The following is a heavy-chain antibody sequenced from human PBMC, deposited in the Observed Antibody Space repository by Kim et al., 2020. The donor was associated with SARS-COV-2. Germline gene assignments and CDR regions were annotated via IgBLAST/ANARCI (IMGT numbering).Heavy chain of an antibody. CDR3: ARRPSSFRATEYYFDY. J-gene: IGHJ4*02. D-gene: IGHD6-13*01. V-gene: IGHV4-39*01. Sequence: SGTLSLTCTVSGGSISSSSYYWGWIRQPPGKGLEWIGSIYYSGSTYYNPSLKSRVTISVDTSKNQFSLKLSSVTAADTAVYYCARRPSSFRATEYYFDYWGQGTLVTVSS. CDR1: GGSISSSSYY. CDR2: IYYSGST.